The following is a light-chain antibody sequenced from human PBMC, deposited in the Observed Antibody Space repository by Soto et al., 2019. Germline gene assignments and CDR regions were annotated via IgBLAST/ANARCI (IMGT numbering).Light chain of an antibody. V-gene: IGKV1-5*01. CDR3: QQYNSFART. J-gene: IGKJ1*01. CDR1: QSISDW. Sequence: IQMTQSPSTLSASVGDRVNITCRASQSISDWLAWYQQKPGKAPKLLIFDASSLEGGVPSRFSGSGFGTEFTLTISSLQPDDFATYYCQQYNSFARTFGQGTKVDI. CDR2: DAS.